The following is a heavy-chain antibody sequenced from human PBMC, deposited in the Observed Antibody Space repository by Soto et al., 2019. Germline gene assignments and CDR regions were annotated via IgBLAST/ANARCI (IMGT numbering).Heavy chain of an antibody. CDR3: AREPTVTTLYGMDV. D-gene: IGHD4-4*01. V-gene: IGHV3-21*01. Sequence: EVQLVESGGGLVKPGGSLRLSCAASGFTFSSYSMNWVRQAPGKGLEWVSSISSSSSYIYYADSVKGRLTISRDNAKNSLYLQMNSLRAEDTAVYYCAREPTVTTLYGMDVWGQGTTVTVSS. CDR1: GFTFSSYS. J-gene: IGHJ6*02. CDR2: ISSSSSYI.